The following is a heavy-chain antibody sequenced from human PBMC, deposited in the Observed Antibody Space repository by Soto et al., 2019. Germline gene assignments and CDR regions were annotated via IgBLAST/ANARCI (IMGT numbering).Heavy chain of an antibody. CDR2: IGESGTPT. CDR1: GFTFSSYA. V-gene: IGHV3-23*01. D-gene: IGHD2-2*01. CDR3: ARYIPGVRYYGMDV. Sequence: PGGSLRLSCAASGFTFSSYAMKWVRQAPGKGLEWVSLIGESGTPTYYADYVKGRFAISRDNSGNTLFLEMYSLRAVDTAVYYCARYIPGVRYYGMDVWGQGTTVTVSS. J-gene: IGHJ6*02.